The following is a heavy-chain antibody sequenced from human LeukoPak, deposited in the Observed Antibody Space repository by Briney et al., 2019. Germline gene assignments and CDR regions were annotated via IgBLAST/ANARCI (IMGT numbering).Heavy chain of an antibody. CDR1: GGSISSSSYY. J-gene: IGHJ5*01. V-gene: IGHV4-39*07. Sequence: SETLSLTCTVSGGSISSSSYYWGWSRHPPGKGLEWIGSIYYSGNTYYNPSLKSRVTISVDTSKNQFSLKLSSVTAADTALYYCAKSPQSSWYVDSWGQGTLVTVSS. D-gene: IGHD6-13*01. CDR3: AKSPQSSWYVDS. CDR2: IYYSGNT.